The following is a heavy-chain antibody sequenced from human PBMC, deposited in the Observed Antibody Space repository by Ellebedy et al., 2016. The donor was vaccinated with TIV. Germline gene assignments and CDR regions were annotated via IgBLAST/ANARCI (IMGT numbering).Heavy chain of an antibody. Sequence: PGGSLRLSCAASGFTFSSYEMNWVRQAPGKGLEWVSYIRTSGSTTYYADSVKGRFTISRDNAKNSLYLQMNSLRAEDTAIYYCARDVAVAGINYYYGMDVWGQGTTVTVSS. CDR2: IRTSGSTT. CDR1: GFTFSSYE. D-gene: IGHD6-19*01. CDR3: ARDVAVAGINYYYGMDV. V-gene: IGHV3-48*03. J-gene: IGHJ6*02.